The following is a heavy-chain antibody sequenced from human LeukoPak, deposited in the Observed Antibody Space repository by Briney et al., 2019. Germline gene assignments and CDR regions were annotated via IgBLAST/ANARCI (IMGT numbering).Heavy chain of an antibody. CDR2: IYTSGST. CDR3: ARHHRISSSWFDIDY. D-gene: IGHD6-13*01. CDR1: GGSISSYY. Sequence: PSETLSLTCTVSGGSISSYYWSWIRQPAGKGLEWIGRIYTSGSTNYNPSLKSRVTMSVDTSKNQFSLKLSSVTAADTAVYYCARHHRISSSWFDIDYWGQGTLVTVSS. V-gene: IGHV4-4*07. J-gene: IGHJ4*02.